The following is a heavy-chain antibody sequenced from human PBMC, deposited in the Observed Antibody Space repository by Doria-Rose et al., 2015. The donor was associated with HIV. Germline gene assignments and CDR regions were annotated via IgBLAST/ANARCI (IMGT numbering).Heavy chain of an antibody. CDR1: GFTFSSYA. D-gene: IGHD3-22*01. CDR3: ARVYDSSPGVDY. J-gene: IGHJ4*02. V-gene: IGHV3-30*04. CDR2: ISYDGSNK. Sequence: CGAPGFTFSSYAMHWVRQAPGKGLEWVAVISYDGSNKYYADSVKGRFTISRDNSKNTLYLQMNSLRAEDTAVYYCARVYDSSPGVDYWGRGTLVTVSS.